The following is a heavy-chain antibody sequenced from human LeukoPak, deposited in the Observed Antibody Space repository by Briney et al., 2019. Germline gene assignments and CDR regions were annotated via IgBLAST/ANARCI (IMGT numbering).Heavy chain of an antibody. V-gene: IGHV4-31*03. CDR3: AGSGEPYFDY. J-gene: IGHJ4*02. D-gene: IGHD6-25*01. CDR2: IYYSGST. Sequence: SQTLSLTCTVSGGSISSGGYYWSWIRQHPGKGLEWIGYIYYSGSTYYNPSLKSRVTISVDTSKNQFSLKLSSVTAADTAVYYCAGSGEPYFDYWGRGTLVTVSS. CDR1: GGSISSGGYY.